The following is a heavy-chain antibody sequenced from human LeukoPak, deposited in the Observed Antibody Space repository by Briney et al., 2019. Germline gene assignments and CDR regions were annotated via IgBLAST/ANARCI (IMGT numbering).Heavy chain of an antibody. Sequence: GGSLRLSCAASGFTFSSYAMSWVRQAPGEGMEWGSAISGSGGSTYYADSVKGRFTISRDNSKNTLYLQMNSLRAEDTAVYYCAKDRDIVATVNDYWGQGTLVTVSS. V-gene: IGHV3-23*01. D-gene: IGHD5-12*01. CDR3: AKDRDIVATVNDY. J-gene: IGHJ4*02. CDR1: GFTFSSYA. CDR2: ISGSGGST.